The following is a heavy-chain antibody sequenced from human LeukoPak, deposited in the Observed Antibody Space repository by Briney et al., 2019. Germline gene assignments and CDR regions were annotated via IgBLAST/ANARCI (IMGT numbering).Heavy chain of an antibody. CDR3: ARVMWGTTFYGMDV. J-gene: IGHJ6*02. CDR2: IYYSGST. V-gene: IGHV4-59*01. Sequence: NPSETLSLTCTVSGGSISSYYWSWIRQPPGKGLEWIGYIYYSGSTNYNPSLKSRVTISVDTSKNQFSLKLSSVTAADTAVYYCARVMWGTTFYGMDVWGQGTTVTVSS. CDR1: GGSISSYY. D-gene: IGHD2/OR15-2a*01.